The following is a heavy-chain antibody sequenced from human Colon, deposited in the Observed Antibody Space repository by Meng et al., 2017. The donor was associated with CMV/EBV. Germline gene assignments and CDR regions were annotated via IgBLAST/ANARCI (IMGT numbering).Heavy chain of an antibody. D-gene: IGHD3-10*01. V-gene: IGHV1-2*02. CDR3: ASPARREAVMVRGAIAPLDY. CDR2: INPYSGAT. CDR1: GDTFSDYY. J-gene: IGHJ4*02. Sequence: ASVKVSCKASGDTFSDYYMHWVQQAPGQGLEWMGWINPYSGATIYAQKFQGRVTMTRDTSINTVFLDLTRLRSDDTAVYYCASPARREAVMVRGAIAPLDYWGQGTPVTVSS.